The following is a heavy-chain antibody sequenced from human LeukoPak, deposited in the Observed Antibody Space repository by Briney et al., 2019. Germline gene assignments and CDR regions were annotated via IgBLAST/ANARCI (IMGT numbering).Heavy chain of an antibody. V-gene: IGHV4-59*02. J-gene: IGHJ3*02. CDR2: FYYSGST. D-gene: IGHD6-13*01. CDR1: GGSVSKYY. CDR3: AKGGIRSGAFDI. Sequence: PSETLSLTCTVSGGSVSKYYWSWIRQLPGKGLECIGYFYYSGSTSYNPSLKSRVTISVATSKNQFSLKLSSVTAADTAVYYCAKGGIRSGAFDIWGQGTRVTVSS.